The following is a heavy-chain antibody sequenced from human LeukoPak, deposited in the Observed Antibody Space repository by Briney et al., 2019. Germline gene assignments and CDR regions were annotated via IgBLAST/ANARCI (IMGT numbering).Heavy chain of an antibody. V-gene: IGHV4-39*07. CDR3: ARVTGGPLRFLEWLMVESVYYFDY. J-gene: IGHJ4*02. D-gene: IGHD3-3*01. CDR2: IYYSGST. CDR1: GGSISSSSYY. Sequence: PSETLSLTCTVSGGSISSSSYYWGWIRQPPGKGLEWIGSIYYSGSTYYNPSLKSRVTISVDTSKNQFSLKLSSVTAADTAVYYCARVTGGPLRFLEWLMVESVYYFDYWGQGTLVTVSS.